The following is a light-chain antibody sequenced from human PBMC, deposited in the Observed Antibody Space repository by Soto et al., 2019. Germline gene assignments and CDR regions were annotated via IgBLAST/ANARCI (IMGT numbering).Light chain of an antibody. Sequence: QSVLTQPASVSGSPGQSITFSCTGTSSDVGGHDYVSWYQQYPGKAPKLIIYDVKKRPSGVSNRFSGSKSGSTASLTIAGLQAEDEATYYCTSYSGSSPSEGVLFGGGTKLTVL. J-gene: IGLJ2*01. CDR2: DVK. V-gene: IGLV2-14*01. CDR3: TSYSGSSPSEGVL. CDR1: SSDVGGHDY.